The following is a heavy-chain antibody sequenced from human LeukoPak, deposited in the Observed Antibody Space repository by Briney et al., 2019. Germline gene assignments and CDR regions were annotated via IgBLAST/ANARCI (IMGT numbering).Heavy chain of an antibody. V-gene: IGHV4-4*07. J-gene: IGHJ4*02. CDR3: ARKDYSSGWFDY. CDR2: IYSSGST. Sequence: SETLSLTCTVSGASIRNYYWSWIRRPAGKGLEWIGRIYSSGSTNYNPSLNSRVTMSVDTSKNQFSLNLSSVTAADTAVYFCARKDYSSGWFDYWGQGTLVTVSS. D-gene: IGHD6-19*01. CDR1: GASIRNYY.